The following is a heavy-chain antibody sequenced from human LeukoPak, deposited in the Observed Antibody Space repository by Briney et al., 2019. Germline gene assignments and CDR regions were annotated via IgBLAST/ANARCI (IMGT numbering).Heavy chain of an antibody. CDR3: ARASGSYLAY. CDR2: IYHSGTT. D-gene: IGHD1-26*01. V-gene: IGHV4-38-2*01. J-gene: IGHJ4*02. CDR1: GYSLSSGYY. Sequence: SETLSLTCAVSGYSLSSGYYWGWIRQPPGKGLEWIGSIYHSGTTYYSPSLKSRVTISVDTSKNQFSLKLNSVTAADTALYYCARASGSYLAYWGQGTLVTVSP.